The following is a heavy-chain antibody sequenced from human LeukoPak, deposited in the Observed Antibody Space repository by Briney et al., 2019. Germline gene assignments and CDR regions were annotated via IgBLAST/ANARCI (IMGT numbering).Heavy chain of an antibody. D-gene: IGHD2-2*01. Sequence: GGSLSLSCAASGFIFSNYAMSWVRQAPGKGLEWVSSISGSGDSAYFAASVKGRFTISRDNSKNTLYLQMSSLRAEDTAVYYCAKIVVPGAIDYWGQGTLVTVSS. CDR3: AKIVVPGAIDY. CDR1: GFIFSNYA. J-gene: IGHJ4*02. V-gene: IGHV3-23*01. CDR2: ISGSGDSA.